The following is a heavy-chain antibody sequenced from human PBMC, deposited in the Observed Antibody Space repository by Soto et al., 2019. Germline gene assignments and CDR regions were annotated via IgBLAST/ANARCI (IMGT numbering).Heavy chain of an antibody. CDR1: GYTFTSYD. CDR3: ASGSYYMDV. CDR2: MNPNSGNP. J-gene: IGHJ6*03. Sequence: QVQLVQSGAEVKKPGASVKVSCKASGYTFTSYDINWVRQATGQGLEVMGWMNPNSGNPGYAQKCQGSVAMSRNTSISTAYMELSSLRSEDPAVYYCASGSYYMDVWGKGTTVTVSS. V-gene: IGHV1-8*01.